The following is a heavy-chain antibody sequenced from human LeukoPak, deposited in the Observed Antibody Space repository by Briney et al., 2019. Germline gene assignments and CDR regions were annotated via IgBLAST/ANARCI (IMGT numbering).Heavy chain of an antibody. J-gene: IGHJ4*02. D-gene: IGHD1-26*01. CDR1: GFTFSSYA. CDR3: ARGKWGAYYFDY. Sequence: PGGSLRLSCAASGFTFSSYAMHWVRQAPGKGLEYVSAISSNGGSTYYANSVKGRFTISRDNSKNTLYLQMGSLRAEDMAVYYCARGKWGAYYFDYWGQGTLVTVSS. V-gene: IGHV3-64*01. CDR2: ISSNGGST.